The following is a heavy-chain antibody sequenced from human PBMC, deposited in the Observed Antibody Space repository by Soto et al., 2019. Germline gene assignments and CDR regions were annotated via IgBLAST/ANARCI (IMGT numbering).Heavy chain of an antibody. V-gene: IGHV4-39*01. J-gene: IGHJ5*02. CDR2: IYYSGST. CDR1: GGSISSSSYY. CDR3: ARTSQSTYYDFWSGYYTGIFDWFDP. Sequence: SETLSLTCTVSGGSISSSSYYWGWIRQPPGKGLEWIGSIYYSGSTYYNPSLKGRVTISVDTSKNQFSLKLSSVTAADTAVYYCARTSQSTYYDFWSGYYTGIFDWFDPWGQGTLVTVSS. D-gene: IGHD3-3*01.